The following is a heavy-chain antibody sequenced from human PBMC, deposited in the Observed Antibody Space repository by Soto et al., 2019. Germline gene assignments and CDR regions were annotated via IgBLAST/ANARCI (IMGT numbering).Heavy chain of an antibody. CDR1: GGSISSYY. V-gene: IGHV4-59*01. Sequence: SETLSLTCTVSGGSISSYYWSWIRQPPGKGLEWIGSIYKSGSPNYKPSLKSRVAMPVDTSKNQFSLKLTSVTAADTAVYFCARSLSRQFYFDYWGQGTLVTVSS. CDR2: IYKSGSP. CDR3: ARSLSRQFYFDY. J-gene: IGHJ4*02. D-gene: IGHD3-16*02.